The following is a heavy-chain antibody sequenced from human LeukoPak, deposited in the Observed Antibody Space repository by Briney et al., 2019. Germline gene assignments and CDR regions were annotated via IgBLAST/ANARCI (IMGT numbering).Heavy chain of an antibody. Sequence: GGSLRLPCAASGFTLSGSAMTWVRQTPGKGLDWVSSISSSGNTYYADSVKGRFTISRDNSKNMLYLQMNSLRAEDTAVYYCVKGRISEDGLDFWGQGTLVTVSS. CDR3: VKGRISEDGLDF. J-gene: IGHJ4*02. D-gene: IGHD6-13*01. V-gene: IGHV3-23*01. CDR1: GFTLSGSA. CDR2: ISSSGNT.